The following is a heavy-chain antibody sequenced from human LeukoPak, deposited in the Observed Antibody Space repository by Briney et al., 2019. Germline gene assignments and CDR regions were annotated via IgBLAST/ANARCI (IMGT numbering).Heavy chain of an antibody. D-gene: IGHD3-10*01. Sequence: GRSLSLSCAASGFTLRTHWMHWVRQAPGKGLVWVSRINSDGSITNYADSVKGRFTISRDNAKNTTYLQMNSLRVEDTALYYCVRVVVRGVLLPDYWGQGTLVTVSS. CDR2: INSDGSIT. CDR1: GFTLRTHW. J-gene: IGHJ4*02. CDR3: VRVVVRGVLLPDY. V-gene: IGHV3-74*01.